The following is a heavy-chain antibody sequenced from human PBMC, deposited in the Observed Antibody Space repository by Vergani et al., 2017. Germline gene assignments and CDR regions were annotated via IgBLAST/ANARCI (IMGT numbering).Heavy chain of an antibody. Sequence: QVQLVQSGAEVKKPGASVKVSCKASGYTFTGYYMHWVRQAPGQGLEWMGWIKPNSGGTNYAQKFQGRVTMTRDTSISTAYMELSRLRPDDTAVYYCVRDSLGGSTIFGVVILWGQGTLVTVSS. CDR2: IKPNSGGT. D-gene: IGHD3-3*01. J-gene: IGHJ4*02. CDR3: VRDSLGGSTIFGVVIL. V-gene: IGHV1-2*02. CDR1: GYTFTGYY.